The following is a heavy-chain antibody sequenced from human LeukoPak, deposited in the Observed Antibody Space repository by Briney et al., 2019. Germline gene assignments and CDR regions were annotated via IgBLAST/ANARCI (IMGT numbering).Heavy chain of an antibody. CDR1: AGSISSYY. CDR2: IHTSGST. V-gene: IGHV4-4*07. Sequence: SETLSLTCTVSAGSISSYYWSWIRQPAGKGLEWIGRIHTSGSTNYSPSLKSRVTISVDTSKNQFSLKLSSVTAADTAVYYCARAALVRGVSVWGQGTTVTVSS. J-gene: IGHJ6*02. D-gene: IGHD3-10*01. CDR3: ARAALVRGVSV.